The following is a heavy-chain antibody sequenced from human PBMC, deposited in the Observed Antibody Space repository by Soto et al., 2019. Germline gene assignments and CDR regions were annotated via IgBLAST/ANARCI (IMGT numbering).Heavy chain of an antibody. V-gene: IGHV3-23*01. CDR1: GFTFSSYA. D-gene: IGHD2-21*02. Sequence: GGSLRLSCAASGFTFSSYAMSWVRQAPGKGLEWVSAISGSGGSTYYADSVKGRFTISRDNSKNTLYLQMNSLRAEDTAVYYCAKLEYCGGDCYSSLDYWGQGTLVTVSS. CDR3: AKLEYCGGDCYSSLDY. CDR2: ISGSGGST. J-gene: IGHJ4*02.